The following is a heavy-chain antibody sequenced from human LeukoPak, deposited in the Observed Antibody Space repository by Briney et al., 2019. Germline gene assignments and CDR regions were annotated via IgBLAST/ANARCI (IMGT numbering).Heavy chain of an antibody. CDR2: IYTSGST. Sequence: SQTLSLTCTVSGGSISSGSYCWSWIRQPAGKGLEWIGRIYTSGSTNYNPSLKSRVTISVDTSKNQFSLKLSSVTAADTAVYYCARVGDDYGDYGGGNDAFDIWGQGTMVTVSS. CDR1: GGSISSGSYC. CDR3: ARVGDDYGDYGGGNDAFDI. J-gene: IGHJ3*02. V-gene: IGHV4-61*02. D-gene: IGHD4-17*01.